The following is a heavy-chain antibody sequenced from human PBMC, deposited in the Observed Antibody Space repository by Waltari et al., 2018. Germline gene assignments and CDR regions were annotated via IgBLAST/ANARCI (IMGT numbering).Heavy chain of an antibody. CDR2: INAGNGNT. D-gene: IGHD6-13*01. V-gene: IGHV1-3*01. J-gene: IGHJ4*02. Sequence: QVQLVQSGAEVKKPGASVKVSCKASGYTFTSYAMHWVPQAPGQRLEWMGWINAGNGNTKYSQKFQGRVTITRDTSASTAYMELSSLRSEDTAVYYCARGRSSSWYLGYWGQGTLVTVSS. CDR1: GYTFTSYA. CDR3: ARGRSSSWYLGY.